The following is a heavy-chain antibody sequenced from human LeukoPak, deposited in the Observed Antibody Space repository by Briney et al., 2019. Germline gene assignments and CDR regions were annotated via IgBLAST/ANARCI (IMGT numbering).Heavy chain of an antibody. Sequence: GGSLRLSCAASGFTFSSYWMHWVRQAPGKGLVWVSRINSDGSSTSYADSVKGRFTISRDNAKNTLYLQMNSLRAADTAVYYCARQYCTNGVCSARDYYFDYWGQGTLVTVSS. CDR3: ARQYCTNGVCSARDYYFDY. CDR2: INSDGSST. V-gene: IGHV3-74*01. D-gene: IGHD2-8*01. CDR1: GFTFSSYW. J-gene: IGHJ4*02.